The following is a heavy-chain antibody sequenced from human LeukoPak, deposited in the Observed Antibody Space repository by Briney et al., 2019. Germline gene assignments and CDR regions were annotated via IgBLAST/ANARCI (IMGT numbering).Heavy chain of an antibody. CDR3: AKTLAVAGRLWYFDL. D-gene: IGHD6-19*01. CDR1: GFTFDDYA. J-gene: IGHJ2*01. Sequence: PGGSLRLSCAASGFTFDDYAMHWVRQAPGKGLEWVSGISWNGGSIGYADSVKGRFTISRDNAKNSLYLQMNSLRAEDMALYYCAKTLAVAGRLWYFDLWGRGTLVTVSS. CDR2: ISWNGGSI. V-gene: IGHV3-9*03.